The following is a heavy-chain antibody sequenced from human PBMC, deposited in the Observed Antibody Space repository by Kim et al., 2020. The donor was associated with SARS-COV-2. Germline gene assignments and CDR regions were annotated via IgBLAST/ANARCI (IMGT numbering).Heavy chain of an antibody. CDR1: GFIFHEYT. J-gene: IGHJ4*02. Sequence: GGSLRLSCAASGFIFHEYTMHWVRQVPGKGLEWVALITWDGGSTLYADSVKDRFTISRDNSEKSLYMQMNSLTIEDSAFYYCAKEKSRIWDYWGQGTLVT. V-gene: IGHV3-43*01. CDR3: AKEKSRIWDY. CDR2: ITWDGGST. D-gene: IGHD3-3*02.